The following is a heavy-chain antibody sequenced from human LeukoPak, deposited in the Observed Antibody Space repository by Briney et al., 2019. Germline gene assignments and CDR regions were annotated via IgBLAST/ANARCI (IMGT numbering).Heavy chain of an antibody. D-gene: IGHD6-13*01. V-gene: IGHV4-4*07. J-gene: IGHJ6*03. CDR3: AREIAAAGPPYYYYYYMDV. CDR1: GGSVSTYY. Sequence: SETLSLTCTVSGGSVSTYYWTWIRQPAGKGLEWIGRVSTSGSPIYNPSLESRVTMSVDTSKNQFSLKLSSVTAADTAVYYCAREIAAAGPPYYYYYYMDVWGKGTTVTVSS. CDR2: VSTSGSP.